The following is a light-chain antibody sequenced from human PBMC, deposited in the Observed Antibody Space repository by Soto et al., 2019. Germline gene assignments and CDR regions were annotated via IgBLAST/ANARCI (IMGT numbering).Light chain of an antibody. CDR1: QGIRND. Sequence: DIQMTQSPSSLSASVGDRVTITCRASQGIRNDLAWYQQKPGKAPKRLIYVASSLQSGVPSRFNGSGSGTEFTLTISSLQPEDSATYYCLQHNNYPPITLGQGTRLEIK. J-gene: IGKJ5*01. CDR2: VAS. CDR3: LQHNNYPPIT. V-gene: IGKV1-17*01.